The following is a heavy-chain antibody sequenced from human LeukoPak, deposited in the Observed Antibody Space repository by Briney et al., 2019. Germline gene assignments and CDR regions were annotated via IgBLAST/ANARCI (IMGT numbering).Heavy chain of an antibody. CDR3: ARGHFASGGPP. D-gene: IGHD3-10*01. V-gene: IGHV1-8*01. Sequence: ASVKVSCKASGYTFTSYDINWVRQATGQGLEWMGWMNPNSGNTGYTQKFQGRVTMTRNTSTSAAYMELSSLRSEDTAVYYCARGHFASGGPPWGQGTLVTVSS. J-gene: IGHJ5*02. CDR2: MNPNSGNT. CDR1: GYTFTSYD.